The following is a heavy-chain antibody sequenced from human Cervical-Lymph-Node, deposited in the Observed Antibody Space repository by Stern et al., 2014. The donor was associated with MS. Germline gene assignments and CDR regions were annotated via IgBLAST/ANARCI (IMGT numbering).Heavy chain of an antibody. CDR2: LHTNTGNP. V-gene: IGHV7-4-1*02. J-gene: IGHJ3*02. Sequence: QLQLAQSGSELPTPGASVKVSCQASGYTFPSYAMNCVRPAPGHGLAWIGSLHTNTGNPTYAQGFTGRFVFSLDTSVSTAYLQISSLKAEDTAVYYCARGYYDSSGSSAFDIWGQGTMVTVSS. D-gene: IGHD3-22*01. CDR3: ARGYYDSSGSSAFDI. CDR1: GYTFPSYA.